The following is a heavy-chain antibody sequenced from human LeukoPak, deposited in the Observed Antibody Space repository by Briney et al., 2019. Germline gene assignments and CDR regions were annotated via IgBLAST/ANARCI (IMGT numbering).Heavy chain of an antibody. CDR1: GFTFEDYG. V-gene: IGHV3-43*02. D-gene: IGHD3-9*01. CDR2: ISGDGGST. J-gene: IGHJ5*02. Sequence: GGSLRLSXAASGFTFEDYGMSWVRQAPGKGLEWVSLISGDGGSTYYADSVKGRFTISRDNSKNSLYLQMNNLRTEDTALYYCAKDTPYFDWLFVNWFDPWGQGTLVTVSS. CDR3: AKDTPYFDWLFVNWFDP.